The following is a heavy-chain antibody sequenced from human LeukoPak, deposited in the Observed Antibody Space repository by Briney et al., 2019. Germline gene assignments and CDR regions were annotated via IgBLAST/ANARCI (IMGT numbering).Heavy chain of an antibody. Sequence: GGSLRLSCAASGLTVSSIYMSWVRQAPGKGLEWVSYISSSSSTIYYADSVKGRFTISRDNAKNSLYLQMNSLRAEDTAVYYCARHLGYCSSTTCYHGDYWGQGTLVTVSS. CDR2: ISSSSSTI. V-gene: IGHV3-48*01. CDR1: GLTVSSIY. CDR3: ARHLGYCSSTTCYHGDY. J-gene: IGHJ4*02. D-gene: IGHD2-2*01.